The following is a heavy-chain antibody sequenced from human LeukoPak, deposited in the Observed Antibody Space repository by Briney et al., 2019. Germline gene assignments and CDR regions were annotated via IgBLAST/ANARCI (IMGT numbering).Heavy chain of an antibody. CDR3: ARDPRTGFDY. D-gene: IGHD1-14*01. Sequence: PGGSLRLSCAASGITFSTSWMHWVRQAPGKGPVWVSQINLDGSMTSYAGSVKGRFTISRDNAKNTLYLQMNSLRAEDTAVYYCARDPRTGFDYWGQGTLVTVSS. CDR1: GITFSTSW. CDR2: INLDGSMT. J-gene: IGHJ4*02. V-gene: IGHV3-74*01.